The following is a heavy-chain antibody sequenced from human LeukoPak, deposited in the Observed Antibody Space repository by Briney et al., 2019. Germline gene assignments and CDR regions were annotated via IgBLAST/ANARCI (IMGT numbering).Heavy chain of an antibody. CDR1: GFTFSSYT. CDR2: ISSSRSTI. CDR3: AKARLGTLSFDY. J-gene: IGHJ4*02. D-gene: IGHD7-27*01. Sequence: GGSLRLSCAASGFTFSSYTMNWVRQAPGKGLEWVSYISSSRSTIYYADSVKGRFTISRDNAKNSLYLQMNSLRAEDTAVYYCAKARLGTLSFDYWGQGTLVTVSS. V-gene: IGHV3-48*04.